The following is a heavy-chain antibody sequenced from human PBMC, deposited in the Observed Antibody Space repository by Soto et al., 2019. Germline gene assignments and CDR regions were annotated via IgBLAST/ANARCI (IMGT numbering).Heavy chain of an antibody. CDR2: INHSGST. D-gene: IGHD2-15*01. Sequence: SQTLSLTCAVYGGSFSGYCWSWIRQPPGKGLEWIGEINHSGSTNYNPSLKSRVTISVDTSKNQFSLKLSSVTAADTAVYYCASGGSGRRIDYWGQGTLVTVSS. V-gene: IGHV4-34*01. CDR1: GGSFSGYC. J-gene: IGHJ4*02. CDR3: ASGGSGRRIDY.